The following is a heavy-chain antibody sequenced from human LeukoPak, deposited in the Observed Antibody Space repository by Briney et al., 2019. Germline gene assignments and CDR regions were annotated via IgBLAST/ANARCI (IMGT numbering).Heavy chain of an antibody. D-gene: IGHD6-6*01. CDR2: IWYDGSTK. V-gene: IGHV3-33*08. J-gene: IGHJ5*02. Sequence: PGGSLRLSCAVSGFTFSDYYMSWIRQAPGKGLEWVAVIWYDGSTKYYADSVKGRFTISRDNSKNTLFLQMNSLRAEDTAVYYCARERASSSRNCFDPWGQGTLVTVSS. CDR3: ARERASSSRNCFDP. CDR1: GFTFSDYY.